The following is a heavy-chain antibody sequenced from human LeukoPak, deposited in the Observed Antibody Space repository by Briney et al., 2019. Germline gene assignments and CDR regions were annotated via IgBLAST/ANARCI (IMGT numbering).Heavy chain of an antibody. D-gene: IGHD3-3*01. CDR3: TRAYYDFWSGYSGLLDY. CDR2: IRSKAYGGTT. V-gene: IGHV3-49*04. J-gene: IGHJ4*02. Sequence: GGSLRLSCTASGFTFGDYAVSWVRQAPGKGLEWVGFIRSKAYGGTTEYAASVKGRFTISRDDSKSIAYLQMNSLKTEDTAVYYCTRAYYDFWSGYSGLLDYWGQGTLVTVSS. CDR1: GFTFGDYA.